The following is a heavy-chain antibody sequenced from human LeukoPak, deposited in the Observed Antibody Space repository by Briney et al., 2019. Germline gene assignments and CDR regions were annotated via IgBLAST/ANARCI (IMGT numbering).Heavy chain of an antibody. CDR3: ARDYLEDYVWGSYRATVDY. CDR2: ISSSGSTI. CDR1: GFTFSDYY. V-gene: IGHV3-11*01. D-gene: IGHD3-16*02. J-gene: IGHJ4*02. Sequence: GGSLRLSCAASGFTFSDYYMSWIRQAPGKGLEWVSYISSSGSTIYYADSVKGRLTISRDNAKNSLYLQMNSLRAEDTAVYYCARDYLEDYVWGSYRATVDYWGQGTLVTVSS.